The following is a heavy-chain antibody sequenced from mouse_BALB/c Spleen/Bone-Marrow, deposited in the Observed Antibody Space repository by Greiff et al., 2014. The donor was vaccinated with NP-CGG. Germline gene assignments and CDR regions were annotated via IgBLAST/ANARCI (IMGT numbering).Heavy chain of an antibody. V-gene: IGHV2-6-7*01. CDR3: ASSARVTSGFAY. CDR1: GFSLTGYG. D-gene: IGHD2-2*01. CDR2: IWGDGSK. J-gene: IGHJ3*01. Sequence: QVQLQQPGPGLVAPSQSLSITCTVSGFSLTGYGVNWVRQPPGKGLEWLGMIWGDGSKDYNSALKSSLSISKDNSNSQVFLKMNSLQTDDTARYYCASSARVTSGFAYWGQGTLVTVSA.